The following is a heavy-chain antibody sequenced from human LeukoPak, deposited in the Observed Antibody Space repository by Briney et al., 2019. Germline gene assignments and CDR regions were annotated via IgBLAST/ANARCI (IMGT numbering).Heavy chain of an antibody. CDR3: LRPFDY. V-gene: IGHV3-74*01. J-gene: IGHJ4*02. Sequence: GGSLRLSCAASGFTFSSYWMNWVRQAPGKGLVWVSRIASDGSSTTYADSVKGRFSISRDNAKNTLYLQMNSLRAEDTAVYYCLRPFDYWGQGTLVTVSS. D-gene: IGHD6-6*01. CDR1: GFTFSSYW. CDR2: IASDGSST.